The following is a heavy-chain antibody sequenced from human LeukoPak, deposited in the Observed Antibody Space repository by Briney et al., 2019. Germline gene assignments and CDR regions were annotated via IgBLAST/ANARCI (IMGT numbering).Heavy chain of an antibody. CDR1: GFTFSSYA. D-gene: IGHD5-18*01. Sequence: GESLSLSCAASGFTFSSYAMSWVRQAPGKGLEWVSAISRSGGSTYYADSVKRRFTISRANSNHTLHLQMNVLTADDTAVYYCAKSRGSRETAMVTGVFDYWGQGTLVTVCS. J-gene: IGHJ4*02. CDR3: AKSRGSRETAMVTGVFDY. V-gene: IGHV3-23*01. CDR2: ISRSGGST.